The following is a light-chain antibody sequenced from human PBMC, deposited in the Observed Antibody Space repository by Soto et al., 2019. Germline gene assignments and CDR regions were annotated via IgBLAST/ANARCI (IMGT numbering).Light chain of an antibody. CDR2: GNS. V-gene: IGLV1-40*01. CDR1: SSNIGAGYD. Sequence: QLVLTQPPSVSGAPGQRVTISCTGSSSNIGAGYDVHWYQQLPGTAPKLLIYGNSNRPSGVPDRFSGSKSGTSAYLAITGLQSEDEADYYCQSYDSRLSVLFGGGTKLTVL. J-gene: IGLJ2*01. CDR3: QSYDSRLSVL.